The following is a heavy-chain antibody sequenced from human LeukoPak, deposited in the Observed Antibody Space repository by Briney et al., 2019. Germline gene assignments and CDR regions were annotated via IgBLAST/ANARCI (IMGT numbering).Heavy chain of an antibody. V-gene: IGHV3-23*03. CDR1: GFTFSSYA. CDR3: ATERAHSSYFDY. Sequence: GGSLRLSCAASGFTFSSYAMSWVRQAPGKGLEWVSVVYSGGSTYYADSVKGRFTISRDNSKNTLYLQMSSLRAEDTAVYYCATERAHSSYFDYWGQGTLVTVSS. D-gene: IGHD6-19*01. J-gene: IGHJ4*02. CDR2: VYSGGST.